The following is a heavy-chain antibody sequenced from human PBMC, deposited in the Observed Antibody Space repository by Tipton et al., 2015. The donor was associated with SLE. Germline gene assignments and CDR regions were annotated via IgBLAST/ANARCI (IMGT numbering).Heavy chain of an antibody. Sequence: SLRLSCAASGFTFSSYWMSWVRQAPGKGLEWVANIKQDGSEKYYVDSVKGRFTISRDNAKNSLYLQMNSLRAEDTAVYYCARARLLGIRYFDLWGRGTLVTVSS. J-gene: IGHJ2*01. CDR1: GFTFSSYW. CDR3: ARARLLGIRYFDL. CDR2: IKQDGSEK. V-gene: IGHV3-7*01. D-gene: IGHD7-27*01.